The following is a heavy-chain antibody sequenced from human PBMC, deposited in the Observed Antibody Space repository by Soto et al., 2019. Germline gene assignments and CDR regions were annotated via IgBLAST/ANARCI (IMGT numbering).Heavy chain of an antibody. J-gene: IGHJ4*02. Sequence: SETLSLTCTVSGGSISSGGYYWSWIRQHPGKGLEWIGYIYYSGSTYYNPSLKSRVTISVDTSKNQFSLKLSSVTAADTAVYYCARSESPSHMVRGVRFDYWGQGTLVTVSS. V-gene: IGHV4-31*02. CDR3: ARSESPSHMVRGVRFDY. D-gene: IGHD3-10*01. CDR2: IYYSGST. CDR1: GGSISSGGYY.